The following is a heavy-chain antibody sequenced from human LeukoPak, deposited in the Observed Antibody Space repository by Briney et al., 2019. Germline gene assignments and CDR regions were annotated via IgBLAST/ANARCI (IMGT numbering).Heavy chain of an antibody. V-gene: IGHV4-34*01. Sequence: PGGSLRLSCVASGFTFSSYGMSWIRQPPGKGLEWIGEINHSGSTNYNPSLKSRVTISVDTSKNQFSLKLSSVTAADTAVYYCARVYGSGSYSLTYYYYMDVWGKGTTVTVSS. J-gene: IGHJ6*03. CDR1: GFTFSSYG. D-gene: IGHD1-26*01. CDR3: ARVYGSGSYSLTYYYYMDV. CDR2: INHSGST.